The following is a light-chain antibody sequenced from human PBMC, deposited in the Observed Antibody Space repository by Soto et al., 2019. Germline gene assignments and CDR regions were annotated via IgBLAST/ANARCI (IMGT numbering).Light chain of an antibody. J-gene: IGLJ3*02. V-gene: IGLV2-23*02. CDR2: EVS. CDR1: SSDVGSYNL. Sequence: QSALTQPASVSGSPGQSITISCTGTSSDVGSYNLVSWYQQHPGKAPKLLIYEVSKRPSGVSNRFSASKSGNTASLTISGLQAEDEADYYCCSYVGRSTYWVFGGGTKLTVL. CDR3: CSYVGRSTYWV.